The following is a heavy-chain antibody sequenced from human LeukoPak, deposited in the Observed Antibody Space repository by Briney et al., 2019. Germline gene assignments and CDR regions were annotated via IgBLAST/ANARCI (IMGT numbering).Heavy chain of an antibody. V-gene: IGHV4-34*01. CDR1: GGSFSGYY. CDR2: INHSGST. CDR3: ARVRGVIISIFDY. D-gene: IGHD3-10*01. Sequence: SETLSLTCAAYGGSFSGYYWSWIRQPPGKGPEWIGEINHSGSTNYNPSLKSRVTISVDTSKNQFSLKLSSVTAADTAVYYCARVRGVIISIFDYWGQGTLVTVSS. J-gene: IGHJ4*02.